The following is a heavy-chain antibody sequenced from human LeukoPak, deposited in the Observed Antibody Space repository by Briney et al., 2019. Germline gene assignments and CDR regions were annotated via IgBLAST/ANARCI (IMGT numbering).Heavy chain of an antibody. CDR1: EFTFSNAW. J-gene: IGHJ6*03. Sequence: KPGGSLRLSCAASEFTFSNAWMSWVRQAPGKGLEWVGRIKSKTDGGTTDYAAPVKGRFTVSRDDSKNTLYLQMNSLKTEDTAVYYCTTDRGDYGSGSYEIYYFYMGVWGEGTTVTVSS. CDR3: TTDRGDYGSGSYEIYYFYMGV. D-gene: IGHD3-10*01. V-gene: IGHV3-15*01. CDR2: IKSKTDGGTT.